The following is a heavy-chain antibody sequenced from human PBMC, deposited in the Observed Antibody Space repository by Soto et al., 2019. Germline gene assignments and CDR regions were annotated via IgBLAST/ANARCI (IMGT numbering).Heavy chain of an antibody. CDR1: EFAFSTHA. D-gene: IGHD3-9*01. Sequence: ESGGGVVQPGRALRLSCAASEFAFSTHAMHWVRQAPGEGLEWVAVISFDGTNKYYADSVKGRFTISRDNSKNMLYLQMNSLTVEDTAVYFCARGQRYFNLWGQGTLVPVSS. CDR3: ARGQRYFNL. J-gene: IGHJ4*02. CDR2: ISFDGTNK. V-gene: IGHV3-30-3*01.